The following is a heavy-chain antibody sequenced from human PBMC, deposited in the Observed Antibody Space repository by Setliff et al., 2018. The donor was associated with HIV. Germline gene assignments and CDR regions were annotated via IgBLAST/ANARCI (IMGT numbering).Heavy chain of an antibody. CDR3: ARATTGYSSIWYRNGLTYYYYMDV. D-gene: IGHD6-13*01. V-gene: IGHV4-34*01. J-gene: IGHJ6*03. CDR1: GGSFSDYS. Sequence: PSETLSLTCAVYGGSFSDYSWTWIRQPPGRGLGWIGEINHSGSTSYNPSLKSRVSMSVDTSKNQFSLKLSSVTAADTAIFYCARATTGYSSIWYRNGLTYYYYMDVWGRGTKVTVSS. CDR2: INHSGST.